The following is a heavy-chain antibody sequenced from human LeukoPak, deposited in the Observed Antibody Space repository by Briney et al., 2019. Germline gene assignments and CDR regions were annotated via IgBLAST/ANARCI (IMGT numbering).Heavy chain of an antibody. CDR1: GYTFTSYD. V-gene: IGHV1-8*03. D-gene: IGHD5-18*01. Sequence: ASVKVSCKASGYTFTSYDINWVRQATGQGLEWMGWMNPNSGNTGYAQKFQGRVTITWNTSISTAYMELSSLRSEDTAVYYCERGYSYGYEADYWGQGTLVTVSS. J-gene: IGHJ4*02. CDR3: ERGYSYGYEADY. CDR2: MNPNSGNT.